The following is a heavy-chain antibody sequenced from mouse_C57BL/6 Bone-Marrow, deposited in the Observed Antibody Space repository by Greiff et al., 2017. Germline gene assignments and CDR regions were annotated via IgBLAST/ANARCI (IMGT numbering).Heavy chain of an antibody. CDR2: IHPNSGST. J-gene: IGHJ4*01. CDR3: AREGGKCYAMDY. CDR1: GYTFTSYW. Sequence: VQLQQPGAELVKPGASVKLSCKASGYTFTSYWMHWVKQRPGQGLEWIGMIHPNSGSTNYNEKFKSKATLTVDKSSSTAYMQLSSLTSEDAAVYYCAREGGKCYAMDYWGQGTSVTVSS. D-gene: IGHD1-3*01. V-gene: IGHV1-64*01.